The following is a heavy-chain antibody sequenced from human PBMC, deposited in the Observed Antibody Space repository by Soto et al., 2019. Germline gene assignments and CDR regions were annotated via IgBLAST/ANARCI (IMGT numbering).Heavy chain of an antibody. CDR3: AKIGERSWFDS. CDR2: IVPMFGTP. J-gene: IGHJ5*01. Sequence: QVRLVQSGAEVKKPGSSVKVSCRASGGTFSSSAISWVRQAPGQGLEWMGGIVPMFGTPDIAQKFQGRVTITADEATGTAYMEVGSLRSEDTATYYCAKIGERSWFDSWGQGTLVNVSS. D-gene: IGHD3-10*01. V-gene: IGHV1-69*01. CDR1: GGTFSSSA.